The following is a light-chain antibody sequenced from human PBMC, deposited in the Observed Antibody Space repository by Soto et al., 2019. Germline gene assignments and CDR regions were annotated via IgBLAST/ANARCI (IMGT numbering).Light chain of an antibody. CDR2: RAS. CDR3: QQYQNLWT. Sequence: IGMTQSPATLSVSPGERATLSCRASQTIYSNVAWYQQRPGQPPRLLIYRASSRATGIPARFSGRGSGTEFTLTINSLQSEDFAVYYCQQYQNLWTFGQGTKVDIK. J-gene: IGKJ1*01. CDR1: QTIYSN. V-gene: IGKV3-15*01.